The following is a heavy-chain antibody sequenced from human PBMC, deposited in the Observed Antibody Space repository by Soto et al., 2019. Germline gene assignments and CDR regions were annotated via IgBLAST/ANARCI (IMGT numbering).Heavy chain of an antibody. CDR3: PSTPYYYDSSGYSYDY. CDR1: GYPISSGYY. V-gene: IGHV4-38-2*01. Sequence: SETLALTVAVSGYPISSGYYWGWIRQTPGKGLEWIGSIYHSGSTYYNPSLTRRVTISVDTSKNQFSLKLSSATAADTPVYYCPSTPYYYDSSGYSYDYWGQGTLVTVPS. CDR2: IYHSGST. D-gene: IGHD3-22*01. J-gene: IGHJ4*02.